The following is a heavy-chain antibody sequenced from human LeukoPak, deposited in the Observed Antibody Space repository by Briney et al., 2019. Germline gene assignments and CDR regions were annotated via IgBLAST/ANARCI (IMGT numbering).Heavy chain of an antibody. D-gene: IGHD3-22*01. Sequence: PGRSLRLSCAASGFTFSSYEMNWVRQAPGKGLEWVSYISSSGSTIYYADSVKGRFTISRDNAKNSLYLQMNSLRAEDTAVYYCASLPRYDSSGYYYEDYFDYWGQGTLVTVSS. CDR2: ISSSGSTI. V-gene: IGHV3-48*03. CDR3: ASLPRYDSSGYYYEDYFDY. J-gene: IGHJ4*02. CDR1: GFTFSSYE.